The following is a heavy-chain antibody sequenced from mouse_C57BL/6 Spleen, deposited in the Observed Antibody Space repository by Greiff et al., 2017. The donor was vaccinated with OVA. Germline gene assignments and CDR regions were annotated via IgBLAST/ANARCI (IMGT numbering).Heavy chain of an antibody. D-gene: IGHD1-1*01. CDR2: ISSGGDYI. CDR1: GFTFSSYA. Sequence: EVQLVESGEGLVKPGGSLKLSCAASGFTFSSYAMSWVRQTPEKRLEWVAYISSGGDYIYYADTVKGRFPICRDNARNTLYLQMSSLKSEDTAMYYCTRGGTTVRRCYFDYWGQGTTLTVSS. V-gene: IGHV5-9-1*02. J-gene: IGHJ2*01. CDR3: TRGGTTVRRCYFDY.